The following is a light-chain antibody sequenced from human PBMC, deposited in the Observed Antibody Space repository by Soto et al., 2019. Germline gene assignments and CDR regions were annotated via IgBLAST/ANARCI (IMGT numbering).Light chain of an antibody. V-gene: IGKV3-11*01. J-gene: IGKJ5*01. CDR2: DAS. CDR3: QQRSSWPPL. CDR1: QSVSIF. Sequence: EIVLTQSPATLSLSPGQRATLSCRASQSVSIFLAWFQKKPGQAPRLLIYDASNRATGVPARFSGSGSGTDFTLTISSLEPEDFALYYCQQRSSWPPLFGQGTRLEI.